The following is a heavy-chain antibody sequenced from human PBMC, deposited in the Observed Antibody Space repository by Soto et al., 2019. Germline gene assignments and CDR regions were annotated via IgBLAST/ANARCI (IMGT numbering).Heavy chain of an antibody. CDR1: GGSLSSGGYY. Sequence: SETLSLTCTVSGGSLSSGGYYCSWIRQHPGKGLEWIGYIYYSGNTYYNPSLKSRVTMSVDTAKNQFSLKLSSVTAADTAVYYCARVQGSGSYYNGYGMDVWGQGTTVT. CDR3: ARVQGSGSYYNGYGMDV. J-gene: IGHJ6*02. D-gene: IGHD3-10*01. CDR2: IYYSGNT. V-gene: IGHV4-31*03.